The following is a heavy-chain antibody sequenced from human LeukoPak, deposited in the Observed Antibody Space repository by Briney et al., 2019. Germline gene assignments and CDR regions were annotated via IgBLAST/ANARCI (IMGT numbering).Heavy chain of an antibody. CDR3: AKPAAYYYDSSGYYQYYFDY. J-gene: IGHJ4*02. Sequence: PGGSLRLSCAASGFTFSSYGMHWVRQAPGKGLEWMAFIRYDGSNKYYADSVKGRFTISRDNSKNTLYLQMNSLRAEDTAVYYCAKPAAYYYDSSGYYQYYFDYWGQGTLVTVSS. D-gene: IGHD3-22*01. V-gene: IGHV3-30*02. CDR1: GFTFSSYG. CDR2: IRYDGSNK.